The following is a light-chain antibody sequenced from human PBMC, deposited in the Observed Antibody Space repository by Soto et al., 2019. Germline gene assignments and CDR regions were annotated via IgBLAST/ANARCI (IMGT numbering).Light chain of an antibody. CDR1: QSISNY. Sequence: DIQMTQSPSSLSASVGDRVTITCRASQSISNYLNWYQQKAGKAPKLLISAATGLQGGVPSRFSGSGSGTEFTLTIRSVQPVDFATYYCQQSYSTPITFGQGTRLEIK. CDR3: QQSYSTPIT. CDR2: AAT. J-gene: IGKJ5*01. V-gene: IGKV1-39*01.